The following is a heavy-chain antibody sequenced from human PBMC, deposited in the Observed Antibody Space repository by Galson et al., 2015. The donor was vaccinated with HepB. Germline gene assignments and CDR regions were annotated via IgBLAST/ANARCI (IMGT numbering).Heavy chain of an antibody. V-gene: IGHV3-21*01. D-gene: IGHD2-2*01. CDR3: ATNTPAAVMRASGMDV. CDR2: SSTNYI. J-gene: IGHJ6*02. Sequence: SSTNYIYYADSVKGRFTVSIDNAKNSLFLQMNSLRAEDTAVYYCATNTPAAVMRASGMDVWGQGTAVTVSS.